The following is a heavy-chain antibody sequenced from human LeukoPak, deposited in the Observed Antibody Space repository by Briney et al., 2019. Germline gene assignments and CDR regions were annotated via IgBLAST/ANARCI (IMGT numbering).Heavy chain of an antibody. CDR3: ASGLYGSGSYYTDY. V-gene: IGHV1-2*02. D-gene: IGHD3-10*01. CDR1: GYTFTGYY. CDR2: INPNSGGT. Sequence: ASVKVSCKASGYTFTGYYLHWVRQAPGQGLEWMGWINPNSGGTNYAQKFQGRVTMTRDTSISTAYMELSRLRSDDTAVYYCASGLYGSGSYYTDYWGQGTLVTVSS. J-gene: IGHJ4*02.